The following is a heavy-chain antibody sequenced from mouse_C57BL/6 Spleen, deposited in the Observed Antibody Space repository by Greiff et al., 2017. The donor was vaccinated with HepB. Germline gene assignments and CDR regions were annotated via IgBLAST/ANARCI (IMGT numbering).Heavy chain of an antibody. CDR3: ASLYGSSYPRYFDV. CDR1: GYTFTDYY. Sequence: QVQLQQSGAELVRPGASVKLSCKASGYTFTDYYINWVKQRPGQGLEWIARIYPGSGNTYYNEKFKGKATLTAEKSSSTSYMQLSSLTSEDSAVYFCASLYGSSYPRYFDVWGTGTTVTVSS. CDR2: IYPGSGNT. D-gene: IGHD1-1*01. J-gene: IGHJ1*03. V-gene: IGHV1-76*01.